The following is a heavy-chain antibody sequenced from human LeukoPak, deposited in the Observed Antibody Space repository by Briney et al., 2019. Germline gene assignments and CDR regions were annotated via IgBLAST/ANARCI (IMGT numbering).Heavy chain of an antibody. V-gene: IGHV4-38-2*02. CDR3: ARGFRGDNFDY. Sequence: SETLSLTCSVSGYSISSAYYWGWSRQPPGKGLEWIGTMYHSGRTNYQPSLKSRGTISVDTTKNQFSLTLSSVTAADTAVYFCARGFRGDNFDYWGQGTLVTVSS. CDR2: MYHSGRT. CDR1: GYSISSAYY. D-gene: IGHD7-27*01. J-gene: IGHJ4*02.